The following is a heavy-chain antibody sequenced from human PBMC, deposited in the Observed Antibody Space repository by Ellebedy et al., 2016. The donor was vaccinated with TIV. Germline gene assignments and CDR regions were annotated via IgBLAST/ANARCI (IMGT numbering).Heavy chain of an antibody. CDR3: TRTYSQLNYYGMDV. CDR2: IFSNDEK. CDR1: GFSLKNARVG. J-gene: IGHJ6*02. Sequence: SGPTLVKPTETLTLTCTVSGFSLKNARVGVSWVRQPPGKALEWLAHIFSNDEKSYSTSLKSRLTISKDTSKSQVVLTMADMDPVDTGTYHCTRTYSQLNYYGMDVWGQGTTVTVSS. V-gene: IGHV2-26*01. D-gene: IGHD6-13*01.